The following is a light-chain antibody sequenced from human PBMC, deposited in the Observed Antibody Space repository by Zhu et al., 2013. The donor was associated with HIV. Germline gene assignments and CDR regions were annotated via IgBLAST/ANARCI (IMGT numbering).Light chain of an antibody. J-gene: IGKJ4*01. V-gene: IGKV3-20*01. Sequence: EIVLTQSPATLSVFPGERATLSCRTSQSVRSNLAWYQQKPGQAPRLLIFDASTRAAGIPDRFSGSGSGTDFTLTISRLEPEDFAVYYCQQYDSSPLTFGGGTEGGDQ. CDR3: QQYDSSPLT. CDR2: DAS. CDR1: QSVRSN.